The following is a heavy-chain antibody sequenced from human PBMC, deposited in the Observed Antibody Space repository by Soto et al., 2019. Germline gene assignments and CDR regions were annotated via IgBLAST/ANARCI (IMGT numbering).Heavy chain of an antibody. CDR3: ARDDGYGASGDYYGMDV. V-gene: IGHV4-39*07. Sequence: PSETLSLTCTVSGGSLSSSTYYWGWIRQPPGKGLEWIGSIYYSGSTYSNPSLKSRVTISVDTSKNQFSLRLSSVTAADTAVYYCARDDGYGASGDYYGMDVWGQGTTVTVSS. CDR2: IYYSGST. D-gene: IGHD4-17*01. CDR1: GGSLSSSTYY. J-gene: IGHJ6*02.